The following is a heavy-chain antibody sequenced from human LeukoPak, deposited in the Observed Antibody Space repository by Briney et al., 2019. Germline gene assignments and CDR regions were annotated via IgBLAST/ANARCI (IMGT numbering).Heavy chain of an antibody. J-gene: IGHJ5*02. CDR3: ARLHSSRAEEFDP. CDR1: GGSISGYY. V-gene: IGHV4-59*01. Sequence: SETLSLTCTVSGGSISGYYWSWIRQPPGKGLEWIGYIYYSGATNYNPSLRSRVTISVDTSKNQFSLRLSSVTATDTAVYYCARLHSSRAEEFDPWGQGTLVTVSS. CDR2: IYYSGAT.